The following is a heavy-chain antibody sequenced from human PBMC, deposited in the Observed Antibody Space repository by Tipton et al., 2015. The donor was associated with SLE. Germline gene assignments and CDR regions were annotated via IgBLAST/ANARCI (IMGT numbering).Heavy chain of an antibody. CDR3: ARIQVLYYYGSGSYVFDI. CDR2: VNRNEGT. D-gene: IGHD3-10*01. J-gene: IGHJ4*02. V-gene: IGHV4-4*09. Sequence: TLSLTCAVSGASVTTSYWTWLRQPPGKGLEWIAYVNRNEGTNFKPSLRSRVTISLDTSRNQFSLNLNSVIAADTAVYFCARIQVLYYYGSGSYVFDIWGQGSLVTVSS. CDR1: GASVTTSY.